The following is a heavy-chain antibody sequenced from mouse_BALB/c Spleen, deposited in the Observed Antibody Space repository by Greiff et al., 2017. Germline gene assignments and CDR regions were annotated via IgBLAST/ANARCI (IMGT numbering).Heavy chain of an antibody. CDR1: GYSITSAYS. CDR2: IHYSGST. CDR3: GRLGDFDY. D-gene: IGHD2-13*01. Sequence: EVKLQQSGPDLVKPSQSLSFTCTVPGYSITSAYSWHWIRQFPGNKLEWRGYIHYSGSTKYNPSVKSRASITRDTSKNQFFLQLNSVTTEDTAAFYYGRLGDFDYWGQGTTLTVSA. V-gene: IGHV3-1*02. J-gene: IGHJ2*01.